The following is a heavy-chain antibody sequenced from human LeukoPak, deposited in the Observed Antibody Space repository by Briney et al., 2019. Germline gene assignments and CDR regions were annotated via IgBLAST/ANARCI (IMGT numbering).Heavy chain of an antibody. D-gene: IGHD3-22*01. CDR2: IHDTGGT. CDR1: GGSINRYY. Sequence: KPSETLSLTCTVSGGSINRYYWIWIRQPPGKGLEWIGYIHDTGGTKNNPSLRSRVTISVDPSKNQVSLKMRFVTAADTAVYYCGRSGYYDSSIDYWGQGTLVTVSS. V-gene: IGHV4-59*01. J-gene: IGHJ4*02. CDR3: GRSGYYDSSIDY.